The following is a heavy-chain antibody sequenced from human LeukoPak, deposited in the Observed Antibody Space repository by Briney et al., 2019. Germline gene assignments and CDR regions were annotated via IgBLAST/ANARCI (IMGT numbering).Heavy chain of an antibody. D-gene: IGHD3-22*01. CDR3: ARDIPGSSGYFNDAFDI. V-gene: IGHV1-69*05. J-gene: IGHJ3*02. Sequence: SVRVSCRASGGTIINYAINWVRQAPGQGLEWMGRIIPIFHRTNYAQKFQGRLTITTDESTRTAYMELSSLRSEDTAEYYCARDIPGSSGYFNDAFDIWGQGTMVTVSS. CDR2: IIPIFHRT. CDR1: GGTIINYA.